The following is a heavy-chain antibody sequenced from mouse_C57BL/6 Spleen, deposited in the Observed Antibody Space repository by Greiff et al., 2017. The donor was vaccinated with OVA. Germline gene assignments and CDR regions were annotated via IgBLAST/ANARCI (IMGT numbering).Heavy chain of an antibody. CDR3: ACIDY. V-gene: IGHV5-17*01. CDR2: ISSGSSTI. J-gene: IGHJ2*01. Sequence: EVQLQQSGGGLVKPGGSLKLSCAASGFTFSDYGMHWVRQAPAKGLAWVAYISSGSSTIYYAYTVKGRYTISIDKAKNTLFLQVTSLRSDDTAMYYCACIDYWGKGTTLTVSS. CDR1: GFTFSDYG.